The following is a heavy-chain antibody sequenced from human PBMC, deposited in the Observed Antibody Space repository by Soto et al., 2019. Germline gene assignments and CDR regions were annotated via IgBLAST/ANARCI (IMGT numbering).Heavy chain of an antibody. Sequence: PGGSLRLSCAASGFTFSSYAMHWVRQAPGKGLEWVAVISYDGSNKYYADSVKGRFTISRDNSKNTLYLQMNSLRAEDTAVYYCAKTGGGRYDYTWGSYRSWFDPWGQGTLVTVSS. CDR1: GFTFSSYA. V-gene: IGHV3-30-3*02. CDR3: AKTGGGRYDYTWGSYRSWFDP. D-gene: IGHD3-16*02. J-gene: IGHJ5*02. CDR2: ISYDGSNK.